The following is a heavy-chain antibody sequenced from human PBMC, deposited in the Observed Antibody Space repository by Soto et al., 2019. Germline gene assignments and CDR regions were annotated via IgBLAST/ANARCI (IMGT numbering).Heavy chain of an antibody. CDR3: AKDVSSSQASYYFDY. D-gene: IGHD6-13*01. CDR1: GFTFSSYA. V-gene: IGHV3-23*01. Sequence: GGSLRLTCAASGFTFSSYAMSWVRQAPGKGLEWVSAISGSGGSTYYADSVKGRFTISRDNSKNTLYLQMNSLRAEDTAVYYCAKDVSSSQASYYFDYWGQGTLVTVSS. CDR2: ISGSGGST. J-gene: IGHJ4*02.